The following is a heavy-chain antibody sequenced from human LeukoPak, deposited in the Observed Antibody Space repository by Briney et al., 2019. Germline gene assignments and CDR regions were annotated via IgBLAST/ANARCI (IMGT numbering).Heavy chain of an antibody. J-gene: IGHJ5*02. CDR3: ARDHILIDP. CDR2: ISSSSGYI. Sequence: ETLSLTCTVSGGSISSYYWSWIRQPPGKGLEWVSSISSSSGYIYYADSVKGRFTISRDNAKNSLYLQMNSLRAEDTAVYYCARDHILIDPWGQGTLVTVSS. CDR1: GGSISSYY. V-gene: IGHV3-21*01.